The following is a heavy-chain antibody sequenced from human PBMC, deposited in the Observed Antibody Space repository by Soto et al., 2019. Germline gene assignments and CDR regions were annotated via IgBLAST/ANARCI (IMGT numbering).Heavy chain of an antibody. CDR1: GVSVSSDIYY. CDR2: IYYSGNT. J-gene: IGHJ6*02. D-gene: IGHD2-2*01. Sequence: SETLSLTCNVSGVSVSSDIYYWSWIRHHPGKGLEWIGYIYYSGNTYYNPSLGGRVTISLDTSKNHFSLRLRSVTPADTAVYYCARYPVVVVPAANYGLDVWGQGTKVTVSS. V-gene: IGHV4-31*03. CDR3: ARYPVVVVPAANYGLDV.